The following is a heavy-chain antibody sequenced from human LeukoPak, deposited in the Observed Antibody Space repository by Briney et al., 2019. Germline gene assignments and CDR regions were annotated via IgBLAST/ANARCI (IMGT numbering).Heavy chain of an antibody. Sequence: GGSLRLSCAASGFTVSSNYMSWVRQAPGKGLEWVSVIYSGGSTYYADSVKGRFTISRDDSKNTLYLQMNSLRAEDTAVYYCAKDLTGIVATIDYWGQGTLVTVSS. D-gene: IGHD5-12*01. J-gene: IGHJ4*02. CDR2: IYSGGST. CDR1: GFTVSSNY. CDR3: AKDLTGIVATIDY. V-gene: IGHV3-66*01.